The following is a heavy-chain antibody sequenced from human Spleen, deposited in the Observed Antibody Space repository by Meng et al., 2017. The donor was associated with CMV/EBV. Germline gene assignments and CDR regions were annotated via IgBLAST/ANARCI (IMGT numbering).Heavy chain of an antibody. V-gene: IGHV3-21*01. Sequence: GESLKISCAASGFTFSSYSMNWVRQAPGKGLEWVSSISSSSSYIYYADSVKGRFTISRDNAKNSLYLQMNSLRAEDTAVYYCARDQCSSTSCYQYYYYGMDVWGQGTTVTVSS. CDR1: GFTFSSYS. CDR3: ARDQCSSTSCYQYYYYGMDV. D-gene: IGHD2-2*01. J-gene: IGHJ6*02. CDR2: ISSSSSYI.